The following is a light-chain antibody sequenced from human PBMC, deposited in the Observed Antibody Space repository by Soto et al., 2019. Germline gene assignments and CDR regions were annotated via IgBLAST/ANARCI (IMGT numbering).Light chain of an antibody. CDR3: HHYGSALFA. CDR1: QSFSSRY. V-gene: IGKV3-20*01. J-gene: IGKJ3*01. CDR2: GAS. Sequence: EIVLTQSPGTLSLSPGERATLSCRASQSFSSRYLAWYQQKPGQAPRLLISGASSRATGIPDRFSGSGAGTDFTRTISSLQPEDFAVYYCHHYGSALFAFGPGTKVDVK.